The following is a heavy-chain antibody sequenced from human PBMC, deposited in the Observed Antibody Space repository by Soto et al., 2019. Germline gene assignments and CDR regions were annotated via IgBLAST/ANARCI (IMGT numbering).Heavy chain of an antibody. CDR1: GASISSGVSY. Sequence: QVQLQESGPGLVKPSQTLSLTCTVSGASISSGVSYWSWIRQHPGEGLEWIGYIYYSGSTNYNPSLKSRVTISVDSSKNHFSLKLSSVTAADTAVYYCAGGMMAFDSWGQGTLVTVSS. V-gene: IGHV4-31*03. J-gene: IGHJ5*01. D-gene: IGHD3-16*01. CDR3: AGGMMAFDS. CDR2: IYYSGST.